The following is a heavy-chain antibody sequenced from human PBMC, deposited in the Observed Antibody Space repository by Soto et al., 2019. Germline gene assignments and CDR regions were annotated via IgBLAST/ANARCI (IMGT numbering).Heavy chain of an antibody. V-gene: IGHV3-33*01. Sequence: ESGGGVVQPGRSLRLSCAASGFTFSSYGMHWVRQAPGKGLEWVAVIWYDGSNKYYADSVKGRFTISRDNSKNTLYLQMNSLRAEDTAVYYCARDWGVGYSYGLVSYYYYGMDVWGQGTTVTVSS. CDR1: GFTFSSYG. D-gene: IGHD5-18*01. CDR2: IWYDGSNK. CDR3: ARDWGVGYSYGLVSYYYYGMDV. J-gene: IGHJ6*02.